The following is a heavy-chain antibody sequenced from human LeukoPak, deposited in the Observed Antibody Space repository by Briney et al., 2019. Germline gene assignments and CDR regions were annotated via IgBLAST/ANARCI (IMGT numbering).Heavy chain of an antibody. J-gene: IGHJ4*02. CDR1: GFTFDDYG. Sequence: GGSLRLSCAASGFTFDDYGLSWVRQAPGKGLEWVSRISGSGGSTYYADSVKGRFISSRDNSKNTLYLQMNSLRAEDTAVYYCAKGRQGSSSSPFDYWGQGTLVTVSS. CDR3: AKGRQGSSSSPFDY. V-gene: IGHV3-23*01. CDR2: ISGSGGST. D-gene: IGHD6-6*01.